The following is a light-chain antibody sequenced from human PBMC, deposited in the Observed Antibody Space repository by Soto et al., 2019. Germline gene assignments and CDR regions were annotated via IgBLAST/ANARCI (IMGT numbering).Light chain of an antibody. CDR3: GSFTTSRIWV. CDR2: EAT. CDR1: SSDIGSYNL. V-gene: IGLV2-14*02. J-gene: IGLJ3*02. Sequence: QSALTQPASVSGSPEQSITISCTGTSSDIGSYNLVSWYQQHPGKAPKVMIYEATKRPSGVSNRFSGSKSGNTASLTISGLQAEDEAEYFCGSFTTSRIWVFGGGTKLTVL.